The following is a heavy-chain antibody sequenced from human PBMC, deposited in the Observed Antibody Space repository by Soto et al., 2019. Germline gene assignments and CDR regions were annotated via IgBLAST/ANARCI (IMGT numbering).Heavy chain of an antibody. CDR1: GGSIISGDSY. V-gene: IGHV4-30-4*01. CDR3: ARYCSGGSCCPFDY. D-gene: IGHD2-15*01. J-gene: IGHJ4*02. Sequence: QVQLQESGPGLVNPSQTLSLTCTVSGGSIISGDSYWSWIRQPPGKGLEWIGYIFYSGSTYYNPSLKSRVTIAVNTSKNQFSLKLSAVTAADTAVYYCARYCSGGSCCPFDYWGQGTLVTVNS. CDR2: IFYSGST.